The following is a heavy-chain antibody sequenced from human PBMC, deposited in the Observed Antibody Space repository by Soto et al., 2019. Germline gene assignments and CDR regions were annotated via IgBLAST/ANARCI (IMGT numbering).Heavy chain of an antibody. D-gene: IGHD3-9*01. J-gene: IGHJ4*02. CDR2: IWYDGSNK. V-gene: IGHV3-33*01. CDR1: GFTFSSYG. CDR3: ARDARYFYWLYY. Sequence: QVQLVESGGGVVQPGRSLRLSCAASGFTFSSYGMHWVRQAPGKGLEWVAVIWYDGSNKYYADSVKGRFTISRDNSKNTLYLQMNSLRAEDTAVYYCARDARYFYWLYYWGQGTLVTVSS.